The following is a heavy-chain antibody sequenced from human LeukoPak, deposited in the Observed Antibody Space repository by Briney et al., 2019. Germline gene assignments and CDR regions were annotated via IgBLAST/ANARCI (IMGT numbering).Heavy chain of an antibody. CDR1: GYTFTGYY. CDR3: ARGVYRKRPDCSSTSCSTYFDY. Sequence: ASVKVSCKASGYTFTGYYMHWVRQAPGQGLEWMGWINPNSGGTNYAQKFQGRVAMTRDTSISTAYMELSRLRSDDTAVYYCARGVYRKRPDCSSTSCSTYFDYWGQGTLVTVSS. J-gene: IGHJ4*02. V-gene: IGHV1-2*02. CDR2: INPNSGGT. D-gene: IGHD2-2*01.